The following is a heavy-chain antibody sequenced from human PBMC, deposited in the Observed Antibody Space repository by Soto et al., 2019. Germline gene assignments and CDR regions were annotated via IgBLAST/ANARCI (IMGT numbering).Heavy chain of an antibody. CDR1: GGSFSAYY. CDR3: VRGLRYSGMDV. CDR2: IDHSGST. Sequence: QVQLQQWGAGLLKPSDTLSLTCAVNGGSFSAYYWTWIRQPPGRGLEWIGKIDHSGSTNYNPSLDSRVTISIDTAKNRFSLNVTSVTAADTAVYYCVRGLRYSGMDVWGQGTTVTVS. D-gene: IGHD2-15*01. V-gene: IGHV4-34*01. J-gene: IGHJ6*02.